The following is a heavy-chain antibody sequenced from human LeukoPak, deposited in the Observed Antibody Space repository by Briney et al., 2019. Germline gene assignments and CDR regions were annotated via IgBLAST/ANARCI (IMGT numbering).Heavy chain of an antibody. CDR3: ARERGYCSGTTCYGFDY. Sequence: GGSLRLSCAASGFAFSIYSMDWVRQARGKALEWVADIKSNSDTIYYADSVKGRFTISRDNAKNSLYLQMNSLRAEDTAVYYCARERGYCSGTTCYGFDYWGQGTLVTVSS. D-gene: IGHD2-2*01. CDR1: GFAFSIYS. J-gene: IGHJ4*02. CDR2: IKSNSDTI. V-gene: IGHV3-48*01.